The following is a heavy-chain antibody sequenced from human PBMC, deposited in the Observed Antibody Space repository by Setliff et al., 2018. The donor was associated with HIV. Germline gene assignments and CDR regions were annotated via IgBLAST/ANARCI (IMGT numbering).Heavy chain of an antibody. J-gene: IGHJ4*02. V-gene: IGHV4-34*01. CDR1: GGSFNGYY. Sequence: ETLSLTCAFNGGSFNGYYRSWIRQPPGKGLEWIGEVIHSGSTNYNPSLKSRVTISVDTSKNQFSLKLSSVTAADTAVYYCARGMVRGLRWDSWGQGTLVTVSS. D-gene: IGHD3-10*01. CDR2: VIHSGST. CDR3: ARGMVRGLRWDS.